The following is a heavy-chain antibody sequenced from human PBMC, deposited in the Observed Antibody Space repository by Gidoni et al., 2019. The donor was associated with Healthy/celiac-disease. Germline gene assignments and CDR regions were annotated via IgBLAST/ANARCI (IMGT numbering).Heavy chain of an antibody. Sequence: EVQLVESGGGLVKPGGSLRLSCAASGFPFSSYSMNWVRQAPGKGLEWVSSISSSSSYIYYAVSVKGRFTISRDNAKNSLYLQMNSLRAEDTAVYYCARCQDVVVIATQLDYWGQGTLVTVSS. D-gene: IGHD2-21*01. V-gene: IGHV3-21*01. CDR1: GFPFSSYS. CDR2: ISSSSSYI. CDR3: ARCQDVVVIATQLDY. J-gene: IGHJ4*02.